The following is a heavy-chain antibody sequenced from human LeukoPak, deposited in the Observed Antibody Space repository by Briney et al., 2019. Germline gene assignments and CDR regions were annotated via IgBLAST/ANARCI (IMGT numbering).Heavy chain of an antibody. V-gene: IGHV1-18*01. CDR3: ARDMYDISGRADY. J-gene: IGHJ4*02. Sequence: ASVKVSCKASGYTFTSYGISWVRQAPGQGLEWMGWISAYNGNTNYAQKLQGRVTMTTDTSTKTAYMELTSLRSDDSAVYYCARDMYDISGRADYWGQGTRVTVSS. CDR2: ISAYNGNT. CDR1: GYTFTSYG. D-gene: IGHD3-22*01.